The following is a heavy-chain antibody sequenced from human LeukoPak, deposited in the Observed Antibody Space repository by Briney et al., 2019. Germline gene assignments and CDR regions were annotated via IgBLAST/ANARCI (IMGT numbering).Heavy chain of an antibody. CDR3: ARVRATFSPHFDN. CDR2: INSDGSIT. CDR1: GFTFSSYW. D-gene: IGHD5-12*01. V-gene: IGHV3-74*01. Sequence: GGSLRLSCAASGFTFSSYWMHWVRQAPEKGLMWVSRINSDGSITNYADSVKGRFTISRDNAKNTLYLQMNSLRAEDTAVYYCARVRATFSPHFDNWGQGTLVTVSS. J-gene: IGHJ4*02.